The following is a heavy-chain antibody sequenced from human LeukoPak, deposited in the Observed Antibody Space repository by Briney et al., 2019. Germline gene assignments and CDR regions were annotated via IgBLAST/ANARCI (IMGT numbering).Heavy chain of an antibody. CDR1: GYTFTSYY. CDR2: INPSGGST. J-gene: IGHJ4*02. V-gene: IGHV1-46*01. CDR3: ARDSGGEATDFYFDY. Sequence: ASVKVSCKASGYTFTSYYMHWVRQAPGQGFEWMGIINPSGGSTSYAQKFQGRVTMTRDTSTSTVYMELSSLRSEDTAVYYCARDSGGEATDFYFDYWGQGTLVTVSS. D-gene: IGHD3-16*01.